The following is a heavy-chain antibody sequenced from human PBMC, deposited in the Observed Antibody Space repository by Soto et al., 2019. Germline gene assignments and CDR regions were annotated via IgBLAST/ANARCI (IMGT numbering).Heavy chain of an antibody. J-gene: IGHJ6*04. CDR2: ISSSSSYI. CDR3: ASHLSTMTRKWALGV. CDR1: GFTFSSYS. D-gene: IGHD4-17*01. Sequence: EVQLVEAGGGLVNPGGSLRLSCAASGFTFSSYSMNWVRQAPGKGLEWVSAISSSSSYIYYADSVKGRFTISRDNTKNSQYLQMNSRRAEDTAVYYCASHLSTMTRKWALGVWGKGTTVTVSS. V-gene: IGHV3-21*01.